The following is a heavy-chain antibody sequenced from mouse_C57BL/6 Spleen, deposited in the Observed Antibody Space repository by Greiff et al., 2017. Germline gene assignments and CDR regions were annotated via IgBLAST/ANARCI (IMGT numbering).Heavy chain of an antibody. J-gene: IGHJ2*01. CDR3: ARKSNRYYFDY. CDR2: IDPSDSET. Sequence: QVQLQQPGAELVRPGSSVKLSCKASGYTFTSYWMHWVKQRPIQGLEWIGNIDPSDSETHYNQKFKDKATLTVNKSSSTAYMQLSSLTSADSAVYYCARKSNRYYFDYWGQGTTLTVSS. D-gene: IGHD2-5*01. CDR1: GYTFTSYW. V-gene: IGHV1-52*01.